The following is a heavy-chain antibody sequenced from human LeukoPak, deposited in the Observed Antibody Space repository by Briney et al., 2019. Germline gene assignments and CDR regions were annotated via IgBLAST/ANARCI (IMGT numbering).Heavy chain of an antibody. J-gene: IGHJ4*02. V-gene: IGHV4-39*01. CDR1: GASISSSSYY. Sequence: SETLSLTCTVSGASISSSSYYWGWIRQPPGKGLEWIGSIYYSGSTYYNPSLKGRVTISVDTSKNQFSLKLSSVTAADTAVYYCARHARSLGATPIPFDYWGQGTLVTVSS. CDR3: ARHARSLGATPIPFDY. CDR2: IYYSGST. D-gene: IGHD1-26*01.